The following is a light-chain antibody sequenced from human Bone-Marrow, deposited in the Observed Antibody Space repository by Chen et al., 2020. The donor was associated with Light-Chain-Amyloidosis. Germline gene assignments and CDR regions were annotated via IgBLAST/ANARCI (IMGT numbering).Light chain of an antibody. Sequence: DIVMTQSPLSLPVTPGEPASISCRSSQSLLHSNGYNYLDWYLQKPGQSPQLLIYLGSTRASGVPDRCSGSGSGTDFTLKISRVEAEDVGVYYCMQALQTPLTLGGGTKVEIK. CDR3: MQALQTPLT. J-gene: IGKJ4*01. V-gene: IGKV2-28*01. CDR2: LGS. CDR1: QSLLHSNGYNY.